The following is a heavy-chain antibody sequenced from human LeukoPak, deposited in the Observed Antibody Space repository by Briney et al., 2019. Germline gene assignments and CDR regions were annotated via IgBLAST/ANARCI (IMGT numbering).Heavy chain of an antibody. CDR2: ISGSGGST. J-gene: IGHJ3*02. V-gene: IGHV3-23*01. Sequence: TGGFLRLSCAASGFTFSSYAMSWVRQAPGKGLEWVSAISGSGGSTYYADSVKGRFTISRDNSKNTLYLQMNSLRAEDTAVYYCASLYGSGTPNHPGAFDIWGQGTMVTVSS. CDR3: ASLYGSGTPNHPGAFDI. D-gene: IGHD3-10*01. CDR1: GFTFSSYA.